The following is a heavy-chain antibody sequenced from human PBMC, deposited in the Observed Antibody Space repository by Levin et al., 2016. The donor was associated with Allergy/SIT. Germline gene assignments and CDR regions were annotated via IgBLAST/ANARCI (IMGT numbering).Heavy chain of an antibody. D-gene: IGHD3-3*01. CDR2: ISSSGGST. Sequence: GESLKISCAASRFTFSSYTMTWVRQLPGKGLEWVASISSSGGSTFYADSVKGRFTVSRDNSNNTLYLQMNSLRAEDTAVYYCAKDQLFGVIISPVTMEVWGQGTTVTVSS. CDR3: AKDQLFGVIISPVTMEV. V-gene: IGHV3-23*01. CDR1: RFTFSSYT. J-gene: IGHJ6*02.